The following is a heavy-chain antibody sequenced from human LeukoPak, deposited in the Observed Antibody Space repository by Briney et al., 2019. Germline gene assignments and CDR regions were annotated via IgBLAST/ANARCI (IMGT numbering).Heavy chain of an antibody. D-gene: IGHD3-10*01. CDR2: IKQDGSEK. V-gene: IGHV3-7*03. CDR1: GFTFSSYW. CDR3: AKSDSYYYGSGKDY. Sequence: GGSLRLSCAASGFTFSSYWMSWVRQAPGKGLEWVANIKQDGSEKYYVDSVKGRFTISRDNSKNTLYLQMNSLRAEDTAVYYCAKSDSYYYGSGKDYWGQGTLVTVSS. J-gene: IGHJ4*02.